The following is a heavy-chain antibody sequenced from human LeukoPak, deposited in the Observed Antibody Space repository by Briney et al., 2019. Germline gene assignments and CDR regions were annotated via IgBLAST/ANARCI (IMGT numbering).Heavy chain of an antibody. CDR1: GFTFSNFA. J-gene: IGHJ4*02. Sequence: PGGSLGLSCAASGFTFSNFAMHWVRQAPGKGLEWVAGISYDAGKTYYADSVRGRFTISRDTSKNTLYLQMNGLRAEDTAVYYCARDSGRSATYFNYWGQGTLVTVSS. CDR2: ISYDAGKT. V-gene: IGHV3-30*04. D-gene: IGHD3-10*01. CDR3: ARDSGRSATYFNY.